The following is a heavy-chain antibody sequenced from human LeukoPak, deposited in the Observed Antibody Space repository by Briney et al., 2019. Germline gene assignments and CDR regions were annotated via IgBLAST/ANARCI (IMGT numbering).Heavy chain of an antibody. Sequence: GGSLRLSCAASGFTVSSNYMSWVRQAPGKGLEWVSVIYSGGSTYYADSVKGRFTISRHNSNNPLYLQMNSLRAEDTAVYYCARDSVAYYDSSGYFDYWGQGTLVTVSS. V-gene: IGHV3-53*01. CDR3: ARDSVAYYDSSGYFDY. CDR2: IYSGGST. J-gene: IGHJ4*02. D-gene: IGHD3-22*01. CDR1: GFTVSSNY.